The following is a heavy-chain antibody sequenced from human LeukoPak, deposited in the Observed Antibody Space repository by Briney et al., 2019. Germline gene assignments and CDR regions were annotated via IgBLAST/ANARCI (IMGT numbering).Heavy chain of an antibody. CDR3: ARGPKYCSGGSCYSGAFDI. J-gene: IGHJ3*02. CDR1: GYTFTDNY. Sequence: ASVKVSCKASGYTFTDNYMHWVRQAPGQGLEWMGWINPNSGGTNYAQKFQGRVTMTRDTSISTAYMELSRLRSDDTAVYYCARGPKYCSGGSCYSGAFDIWGQGTMVTVSS. V-gene: IGHV1-2*02. CDR2: INPNSGGT. D-gene: IGHD2-15*01.